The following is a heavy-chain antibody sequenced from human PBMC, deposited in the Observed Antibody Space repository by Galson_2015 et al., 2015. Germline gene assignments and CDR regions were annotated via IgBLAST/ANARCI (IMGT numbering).Heavy chain of an antibody. D-gene: IGHD1-26*01. Sequence: SLRLSCAASGFTFSSYAMSWVRQAPGKGLEWVSAISGSGGSTYYADSVKGRFTISRDNSKNTLYLQMNSLRAEDTAVYYCAKDPKKYSGSYYFDYWGQGTLVTVSS. V-gene: IGHV3-23*01. CDR1: GFTFSSYA. CDR2: ISGSGGST. CDR3: AKDPKKYSGSYYFDY. J-gene: IGHJ4*02.